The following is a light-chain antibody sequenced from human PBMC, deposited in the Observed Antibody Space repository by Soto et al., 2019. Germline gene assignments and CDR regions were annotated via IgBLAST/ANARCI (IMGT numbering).Light chain of an antibody. V-gene: IGKV3-11*01. J-gene: IGKJ4*01. Sequence: EIVLTQSPYTLSLSPGERATLSCRASPTARSYLAWYQQKPGQAPRLLIYDVSNRATGVPARFSGSGSETDFSLTISSLEPEDFAVYYCQQRSNWPLTFGGGTKVDIK. CDR1: PTARSY. CDR2: DVS. CDR3: QQRSNWPLT.